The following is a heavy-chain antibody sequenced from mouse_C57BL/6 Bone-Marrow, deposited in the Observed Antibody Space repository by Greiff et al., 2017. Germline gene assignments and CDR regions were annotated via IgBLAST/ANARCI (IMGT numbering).Heavy chain of an antibody. J-gene: IGHJ4*01. CDR2: INYDGSST. V-gene: IGHV5-16*01. CDR1: GFTFSDYY. D-gene: IGHD1-1*01. CDR3: ARGKGYGSSYAMDY. Sequence: EVQRVESEGGLVQPGSSMKLSCTASGFTFSDYYMAWVRQVPEKGLEWVANINYDGSSTYYLDSLKSRFIISRDNAKNILYLQMSSLKSEDTATYYCARGKGYGSSYAMDYWGQGTSVTVSS.